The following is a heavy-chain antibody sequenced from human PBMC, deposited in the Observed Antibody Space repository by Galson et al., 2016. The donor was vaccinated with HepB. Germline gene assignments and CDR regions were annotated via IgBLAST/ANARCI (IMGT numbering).Heavy chain of an antibody. Sequence: SLRLSCAVSGFTLRDNYMHWVRQAPGKGLEWVSVLHSGGATYYADSVRGRFTISRDNSNSLSLQINSLQADDAAVYFCARIPTDSYHWYLDLWGRGTLVTVSS. CDR2: LHSGGAT. CDR1: GFTLRDNY. J-gene: IGHJ2*01. CDR3: ARIPTDSYHWYLDL. V-gene: IGHV3-53*05. D-gene: IGHD1-26*01.